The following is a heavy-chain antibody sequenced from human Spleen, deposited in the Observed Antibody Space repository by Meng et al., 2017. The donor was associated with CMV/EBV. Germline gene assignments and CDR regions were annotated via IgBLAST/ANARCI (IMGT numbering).Heavy chain of an antibody. CDR3: TRFDD. CDR1: GFSFSTYA. Sequence: GGSLRLSCVASGFSFSTYAMYWVRQAPGKGLEWVALMSYDGTKIFYADSVKGRFTISRDNPKNTLYLQMNSLRPDDTAVYFCTRFDDWGQGTLVTVSS. CDR2: MSYDGTKI. J-gene: IGHJ4*02. V-gene: IGHV3-30-3*01.